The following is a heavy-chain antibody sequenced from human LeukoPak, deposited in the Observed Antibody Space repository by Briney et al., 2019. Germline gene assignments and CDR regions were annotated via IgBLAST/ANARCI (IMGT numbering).Heavy chain of an antibody. V-gene: IGHV1-2*02. CDR3: ARDRSGSYYGIYNY. Sequence: ASVKVSCKASGYTFTGYYMHWVRQAPGQGLEWMGWINPNSGGTSYAQKFQGRVTMTRDTSISTAYMELSRLRSDDTAVYYCARDRSGSYYGIYNYWGQGTLVTVSS. CDR1: GYTFTGYY. J-gene: IGHJ4*02. CDR2: INPNSGGT. D-gene: IGHD1-26*01.